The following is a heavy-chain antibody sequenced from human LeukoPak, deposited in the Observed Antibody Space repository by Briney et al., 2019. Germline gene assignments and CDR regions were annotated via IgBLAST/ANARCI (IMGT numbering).Heavy chain of an antibody. D-gene: IGHD5-18*01. Sequence: PSETLSLTCTVSGGSISSYYWSWIRQPPGKGLEWIGEINHSGSTNYNPSLKSRVTISVDTSKNQFSLKLSSVTAADTAVYYCARSLGYSYISARPKPFDYWGRGTLVTVSS. J-gene: IGHJ4*02. CDR2: INHSGST. V-gene: IGHV4-34*01. CDR1: GGSISSYY. CDR3: ARSLGYSYISARPKPFDY.